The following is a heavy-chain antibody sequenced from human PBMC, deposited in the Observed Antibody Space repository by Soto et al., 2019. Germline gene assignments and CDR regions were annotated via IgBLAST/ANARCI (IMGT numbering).Heavy chain of an antibody. CDR3: VHRGGGNSIGWGGGVFDF. CDR2: IYWDDDK. J-gene: IGHJ4*02. V-gene: IGHV2-5*02. Sequence: ITLKESGPTLVHPTQTLTLTCTFSGFSLSTSGVGVGWIRQPPGKALEWLALIYWDDDKRYSPSLKNRLTSTKDTAERQLVLTMANMGPVETGTYVFVHRGGGNSIGWGGGVFDFWGQGTLVTASS. CDR1: GFSLSTSGVG. D-gene: IGHD2-8*02.